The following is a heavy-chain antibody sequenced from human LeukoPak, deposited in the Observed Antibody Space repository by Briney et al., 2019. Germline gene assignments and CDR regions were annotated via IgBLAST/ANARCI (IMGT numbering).Heavy chain of an antibody. CDR1: GGSFSGYY. V-gene: IGHV4-34*01. CDR3: ARPYSSNWYGAFDI. CDR2: INHSGST. J-gene: IGHJ3*02. D-gene: IGHD6-13*01. Sequence: SETLSLTCAVYGGSFSGYYWSWIRQPPGKGLEWIGEINHSGSTNYNPSLKSRVTISIDTSKNQLSLKLSSVTAADTALYFCARPYSSNWYGAFDIWGQGTMVTVSS.